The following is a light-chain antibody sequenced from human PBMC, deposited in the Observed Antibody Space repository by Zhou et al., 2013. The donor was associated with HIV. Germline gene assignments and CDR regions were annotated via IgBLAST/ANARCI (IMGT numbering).Light chain of an antibody. CDR3: QQSYSSPLT. CDR2: AAS. CDR1: QTISTS. V-gene: IGKV1-39*01. J-gene: IGKJ4*01. Sequence: DIQMTQSPSSLSASVGDRVTLTCRASQTISTSLNWYQQKPGKAPKLLIFAASSLQSGVPSGFSGNGSGTDFTLTISSLQPEDFATYYCQQSYSSPLTFGGGTKVEIK.